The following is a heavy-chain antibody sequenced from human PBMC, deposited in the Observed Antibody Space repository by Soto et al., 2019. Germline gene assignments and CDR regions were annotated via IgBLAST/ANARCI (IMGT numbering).Heavy chain of an antibody. CDR2: VYNDGSA. CDR3: ARLVYDSRLNYLYFDH. J-gene: IGHJ4*02. CDR1: GVSISSGNW. V-gene: IGHV4-4*02. D-gene: IGHD3-22*01. Sequence: SETLSLTCDVSGVSISSGNWWSWVRQPPGKGLEWIAEVYNDGSANYHPSLESRATISVDGSKNQFSLRLSSVTAADTGKYYCARLVYDSRLNYLYFDHWGQGTLVTVPS.